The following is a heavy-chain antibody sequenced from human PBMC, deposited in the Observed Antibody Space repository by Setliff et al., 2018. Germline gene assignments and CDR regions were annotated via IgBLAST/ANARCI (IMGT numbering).Heavy chain of an antibody. CDR1: GFPLSTYW. D-gene: IGHD3-10*01. Sequence: GGSLRLSCAASGFPLSTYWLNWVRQAPGKGLEWVANIKQDGSEKYYVDSVKGRFTIARDNAQNSLYLQMDSLRAEDTAVYYCRLWFGELLRDYWGQGTLVTVSS. CDR2: IKQDGSEK. V-gene: IGHV3-7*01. J-gene: IGHJ4*02. CDR3: RLWFGELLRDY.